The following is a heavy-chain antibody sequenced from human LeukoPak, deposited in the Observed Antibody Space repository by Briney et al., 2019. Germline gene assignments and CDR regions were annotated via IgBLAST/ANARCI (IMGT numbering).Heavy chain of an antibody. V-gene: IGHV4-59*01. D-gene: IGHD3-9*01. CDR1: GASISTYY. Sequence: SETLSLTCTVSGASISTYYWSWVREPPGKGVEWVGNIYYSGSTKYNPSLKSQVNISVDTSKNKFSLKLNSMNAADTAVYYCGREKYYDILTGYSAPAFDIWGQGTMVSVSS. CDR3: GREKYYDILTGYSAPAFDI. J-gene: IGHJ3*02. CDR2: IYYSGST.